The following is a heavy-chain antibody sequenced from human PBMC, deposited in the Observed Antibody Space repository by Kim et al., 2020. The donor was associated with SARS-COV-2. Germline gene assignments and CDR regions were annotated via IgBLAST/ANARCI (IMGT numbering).Heavy chain of an antibody. Sequence: DYADSVNGRLTISKDSSKNALFIQMNSLRVKDTAVYFWARDSNDSGSFIDYWGQGTLVTVSS. CDR3: ARDSNDSGSFIDY. J-gene: IGHJ4*02. V-gene: IGHV3-30*01. D-gene: IGHD3-10*01.